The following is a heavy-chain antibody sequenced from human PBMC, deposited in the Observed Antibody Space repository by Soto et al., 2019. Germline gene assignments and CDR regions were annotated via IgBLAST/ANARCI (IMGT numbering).Heavy chain of an antibody. CDR3: ARESRGWCLDY. Sequence: SETLSLTCTVSGGSISSGGYYWSWIRQSPGKGLEWIGYIFYSGSAYYTPSLKSRLTISVDTSNNQYFLKLASVTAADTAVYYCARESRGWCLDYWGQGTPVTVSS. CDR2: IFYSGSA. V-gene: IGHV4-31*02. D-gene: IGHD6-19*01. J-gene: IGHJ4*02. CDR1: GGSISSGGYY.